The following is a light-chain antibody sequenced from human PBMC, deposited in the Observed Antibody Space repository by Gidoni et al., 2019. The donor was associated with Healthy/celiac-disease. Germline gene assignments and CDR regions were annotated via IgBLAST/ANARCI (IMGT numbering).Light chain of an antibody. V-gene: IGKV1-8*01. J-gene: IGKJ1*01. CDR3: QQYYSYPRT. CDR2: AES. CDR1: QGISSY. Sequence: AIRMTQSPSSLSASTGDRVTITCRASQGISSYLAWYQQKPGKAPKLLIYAESTLQSGVSSRFSGSGSGTDFTLTISCLQSEDFATYYCQQYYSYPRTFGQGTKVEIK.